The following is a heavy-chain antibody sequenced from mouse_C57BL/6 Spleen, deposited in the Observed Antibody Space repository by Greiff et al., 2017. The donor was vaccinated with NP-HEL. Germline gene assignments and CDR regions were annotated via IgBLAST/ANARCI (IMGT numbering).Heavy chain of an antibody. D-gene: IGHD2-3*01. J-gene: IGHJ1*03. V-gene: IGHV1-52*01. CDR1: GYTFTSYW. CDR2: IDPSDSET. CDR3: ARAVTWYFDV. Sequence: QVQLQQPGAELVRPGSSVKLSCKASGYTFTSYWMHWVKQRPIQGLEWIGNIDPSDSETHYNQKFKDKATLTVDKSSSTAYMQLSSLPSEDSAVLYCARAVTWYFDVWGTGTTVTVSS.